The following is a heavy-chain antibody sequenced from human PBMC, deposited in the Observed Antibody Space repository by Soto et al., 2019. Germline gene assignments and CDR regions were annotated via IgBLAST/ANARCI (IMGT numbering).Heavy chain of an antibody. CDR1: GYSFTSYW. D-gene: IGHD6-13*01. J-gene: IGHJ4*02. Sequence: ESLKISCKGSGYSFTSYWISWVRQMPGKGLEWMGRIDPSDSYTNYSPSFQGHVTISADKSISTAYLQWSSLKASDTAMYYCVVQQQLPWVNYCGQGTLVTVSS. CDR3: VVQQQLPWVNY. CDR2: IDPSDSYT. V-gene: IGHV5-10-1*01.